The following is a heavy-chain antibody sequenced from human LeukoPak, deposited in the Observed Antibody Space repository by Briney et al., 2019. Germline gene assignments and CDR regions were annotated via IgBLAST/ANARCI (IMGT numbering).Heavy chain of an antibody. Sequence: GGSLRLSCAASGFSFSSYGMHWVRQTPGKGLEWVAFIRYNANNEYYGDSVKGRFTISRDNSKNTLYLQMGSLRAEDMAVYYCARGSYSGSYSFHYWGQGTLVTVSS. CDR3: ARGSYSGSYSFHY. CDR1: GFSFSSYG. V-gene: IGHV3-30*02. D-gene: IGHD1-26*01. CDR2: IRYNANNE. J-gene: IGHJ4*02.